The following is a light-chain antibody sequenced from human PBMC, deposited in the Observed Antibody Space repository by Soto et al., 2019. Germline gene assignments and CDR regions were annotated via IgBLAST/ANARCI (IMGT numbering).Light chain of an antibody. V-gene: IGKV1-39*01. CDR3: QQRHSSPWT. J-gene: IGKJ1*01. Sequence: DIQMTQSPSSLSAFVGDRVTVTCRASQSISTYLNWYQQKPGKAPNLLIYEASSLQSGVPSRFSCSGSGTDFTLTISSLQPEDFATYYCQQRHSSPWTFGQGTKVDIK. CDR1: QSISTY. CDR2: EAS.